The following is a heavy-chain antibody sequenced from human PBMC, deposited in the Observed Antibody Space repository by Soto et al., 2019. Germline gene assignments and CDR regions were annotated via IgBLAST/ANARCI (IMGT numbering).Heavy chain of an antibody. V-gene: IGHV3-48*01. CDR3: ARRKILEDDYFDY. CDR2: ISSSSSTI. CDR1: GFTFSSYS. J-gene: IGHJ4*02. Sequence: EVQLVESGGGLVPPGGSLRLSCAASGFTFSSYSMNWVRQAPGKGLEWVSYISSSSSTIYYADSVKGRFTISRDNAKNSLYLQMNSLRAEDTAVYYCARRKILEDDYFDYWGQGTLVTVSS.